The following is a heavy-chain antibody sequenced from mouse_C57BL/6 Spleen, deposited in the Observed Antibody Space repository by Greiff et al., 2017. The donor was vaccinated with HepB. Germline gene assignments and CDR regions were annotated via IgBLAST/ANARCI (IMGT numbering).Heavy chain of an antibody. CDR2: IYPGNSDT. J-gene: IGHJ1*03. Sequence: EVQLQQSGTVLARPGASVKMSCKTSGYTFTSYWMHWVKQRPGQGLEWIGAIYPGNSDTSYNQKFKGKAKLTAVTSASTAYMELISLTNEDSAVYYCTRSLYGSDWYFDVWGTGTTVTVSS. CDR3: TRSLYGSDWYFDV. CDR1: GYTFTSYW. V-gene: IGHV1-5*01. D-gene: IGHD1-1*01.